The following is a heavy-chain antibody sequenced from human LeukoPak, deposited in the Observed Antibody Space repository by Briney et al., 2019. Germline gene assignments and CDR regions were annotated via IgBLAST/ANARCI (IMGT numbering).Heavy chain of an antibody. V-gene: IGHV1-2*02. CDR1: GCTFTGYY. CDR2: INPNSGGT. Sequence: ASVTVSCKASGCTFTGYYMHWVRQAPGQGLEGMGWINPNSGGTNYAQKFQGRVTMTRDTSISTAYMELSRLRSDDTAVYYCARVVLRYFDWLGRSDAFDIWGQGTMVTVSS. D-gene: IGHD3-9*01. CDR3: ARVVLRYFDWLGRSDAFDI. J-gene: IGHJ3*02.